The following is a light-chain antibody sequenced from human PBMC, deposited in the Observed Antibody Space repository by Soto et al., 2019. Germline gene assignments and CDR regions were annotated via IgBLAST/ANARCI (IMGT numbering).Light chain of an antibody. CDR2: DAS. V-gene: IGKV3-11*01. Sequence: IVLTQSPATLSLSLGERATLSCRASQSVSSNLAWYQQKPGQPPSLLIYDASNRATGIPARFSGSGSGTAFTLTISSLEPEDFAVYYCQQRRIWPLTFGGGTKVEIK. CDR3: QQRRIWPLT. J-gene: IGKJ4*01. CDR1: QSVSSN.